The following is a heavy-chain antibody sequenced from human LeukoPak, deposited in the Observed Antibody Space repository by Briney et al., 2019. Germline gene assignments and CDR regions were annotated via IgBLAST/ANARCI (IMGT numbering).Heavy chain of an antibody. D-gene: IGHD3-22*01. Sequence: GGSLRLSCAASGFTFSDYYMSWIRQAPGKGLEWVSYISSSGSTIYYADSVKGRFTISRDNAKNSLYLQMNSLRAEDTALYYCAKDIYVRVRYYDSSGYSLWGQGTLVTVSS. J-gene: IGHJ4*02. CDR2: ISSSGSTI. V-gene: IGHV3-11*01. CDR3: AKDIYVRVRYYDSSGYSL. CDR1: GFTFSDYY.